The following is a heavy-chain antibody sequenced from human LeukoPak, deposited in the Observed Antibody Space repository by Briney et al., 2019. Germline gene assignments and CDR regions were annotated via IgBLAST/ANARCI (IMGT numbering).Heavy chain of an antibody. V-gene: IGHV1-46*01. J-gene: IGHJ4*02. Sequence: ASVKVSCKASGYIIATYYIDWVRQAPGQGLEWMGRINPSGGSTNYARQFQDRVTMTRDTSTTTVYMELSSLRSEDTAVYFCARVSRDGYYLFDYWGQGTLVTVSS. D-gene: IGHD5-24*01. CDR2: INPSGGST. CDR3: ARVSRDGYYLFDY. CDR1: GYIIATYY.